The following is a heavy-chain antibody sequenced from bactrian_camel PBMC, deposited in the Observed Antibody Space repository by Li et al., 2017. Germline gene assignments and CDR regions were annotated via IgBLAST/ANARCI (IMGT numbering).Heavy chain of an antibody. D-gene: IGHD2*01. J-gene: IGHJ6*01. Sequence: HVQLVESGGGSVQAGGSRRLSCITSGFTFGPSDVGWTRQAPGNECELVAFIFKNGSTHYSDSVKGRFTISRDNAKNTVYLQMNSLRREDTAVYYCVRDLVGLGPWGQGTQVTVS. CDR1: GFTFGPSD. V-gene: IGHV3S60*01. CDR2: IFKNGST. CDR3: VRDLVGLGP.